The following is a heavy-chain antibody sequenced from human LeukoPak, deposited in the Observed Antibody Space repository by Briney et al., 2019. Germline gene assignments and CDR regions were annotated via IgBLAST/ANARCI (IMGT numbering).Heavy chain of an antibody. CDR1: Y. CDR2: IYYSGST. Sequence: YWIGWVRQMPGKGLEWIGYIYYSGSTYSNPSLKSRLTMSVDISKNQFSLKLSSVTAADTAVYYCARGVKGLRGAFDIWGQGTMVTVSS. J-gene: IGHJ3*02. D-gene: IGHD3-10*01. V-gene: IGHV4-31*02. CDR3: ARGVKGLRGAFDI.